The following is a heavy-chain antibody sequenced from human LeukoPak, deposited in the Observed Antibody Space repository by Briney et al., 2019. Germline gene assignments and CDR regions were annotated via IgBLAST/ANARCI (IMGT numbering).Heavy chain of an antibody. Sequence: PSQTLSLTCTVSGGSISSGGYYWSWIRQHPGKGLEWIGYNYYSGSTYYNPSLKSRVTISVDTSKNHFSLKLSSVTAADTAVYYCARVYYGSGSYIFDYWGQGTLVTVSS. CDR1: GGSISSGGYY. V-gene: IGHV4-31*03. J-gene: IGHJ4*02. CDR3: ARVYYGSGSYIFDY. D-gene: IGHD3-10*01. CDR2: NYYSGST.